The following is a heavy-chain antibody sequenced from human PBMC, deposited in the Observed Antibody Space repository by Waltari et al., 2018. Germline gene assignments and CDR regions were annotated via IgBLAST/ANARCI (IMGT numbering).Heavy chain of an antibody. CDR3: ANGRSSGYYGHDY. CDR1: GFTFSSSA. V-gene: IGHV3-23*04. CDR2: ISGSGGST. D-gene: IGHD3-22*01. J-gene: IGHJ4*02. Sequence: EVQLVESGGGLVQPGGSLRLSCAASGFTFSSSAMSWVRQTPGKGLEWVSAISGSGGSTYYADSVKGRFTISRDNSKNTLYLQMNSLRAEDTAVYYCANGRSSGYYGHDYWGQGTLVTVSS.